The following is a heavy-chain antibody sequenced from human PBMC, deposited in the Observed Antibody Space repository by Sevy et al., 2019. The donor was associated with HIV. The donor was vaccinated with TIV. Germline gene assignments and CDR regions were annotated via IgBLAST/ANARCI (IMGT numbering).Heavy chain of an antibody. CDR2: ISASGRSS. D-gene: IGHD2-15*01. Sequence: GGSLRLSCAASGFIFSTYAMSWVRQAPGKGLEWVSTISASGRSSYYADSVKGRFTISRDNSKNTRYLQMNSLRAEDTAVYYCAKGDIVVVVAVPRGDAFDIWGQGTMVTVSS. CDR3: AKGDIVVVVAVPRGDAFDI. V-gene: IGHV3-23*01. CDR1: GFIFSTYA. J-gene: IGHJ3*02.